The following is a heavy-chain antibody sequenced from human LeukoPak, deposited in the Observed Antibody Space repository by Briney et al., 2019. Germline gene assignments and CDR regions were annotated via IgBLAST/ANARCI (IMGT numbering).Heavy chain of an antibody. Sequence: KAGGSLRLSCAASGFTFSDYYMSWIRQAPGEGVEWVSYISSSGSTIYYADSVKGRFTISRDNAKNSLYLQMNSLRAEDTAVYYCASGSSSSRVFDYWGQGTLVTVSS. CDR1: GFTFSDYY. CDR2: ISSSGSTI. D-gene: IGHD6-6*01. CDR3: ASGSSSSRVFDY. V-gene: IGHV3-11*01. J-gene: IGHJ4*02.